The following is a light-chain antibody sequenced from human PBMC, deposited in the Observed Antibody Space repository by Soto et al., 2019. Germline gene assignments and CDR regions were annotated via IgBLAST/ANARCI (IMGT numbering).Light chain of an antibody. CDR3: QQRSNWPLT. Sequence: EIVLTQSPATLSLSPGERATLSCRASQSVSSYLAWYQQRPGQVPRLLIYDASGRATGIPARFSGSGSGTDFTLTISSLEPADFAVYYCQQRSNWPLTFGGGTKVEIK. CDR2: DAS. V-gene: IGKV3-11*01. J-gene: IGKJ4*01. CDR1: QSVSSY.